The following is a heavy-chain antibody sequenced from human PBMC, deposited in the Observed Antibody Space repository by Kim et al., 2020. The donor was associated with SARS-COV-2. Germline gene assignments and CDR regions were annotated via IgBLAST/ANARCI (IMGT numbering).Heavy chain of an antibody. J-gene: IGHJ6*02. Sequence: GGSLRLSCAASGFTFSSYAMSWVRQAPGKGLEWVSAINGSGGSTYYADSVKGRFTISRDNSKNTLYLQMNSLRAEDTAVYYCANNPLGPIFGGVKAPYGMDVWGQGTTVTVSS. CDR3: ANNPLGPIFGGVKAPYGMDV. CDR1: GFTFSSYA. CDR2: INGSGGST. V-gene: IGHV3-23*01. D-gene: IGHD3-3*01.